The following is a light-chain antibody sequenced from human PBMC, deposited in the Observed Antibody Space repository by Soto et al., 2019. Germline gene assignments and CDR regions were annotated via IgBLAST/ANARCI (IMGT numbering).Light chain of an antibody. CDR2: KAS. CDR3: QQYRSYPWT. J-gene: IGKJ1*01. V-gene: IGKV1-5*03. CDR1: QSVSAW. Sequence: DIPMTQSPSTLSAAEGDRVTITCRASQSVSAWLAWYQQKPGKAPKLLIYKASTLETWVPSRFSGSGYGAEFTLTISSLQPDDLGTYYCQQYRSYPWTFGQGTKVEIK.